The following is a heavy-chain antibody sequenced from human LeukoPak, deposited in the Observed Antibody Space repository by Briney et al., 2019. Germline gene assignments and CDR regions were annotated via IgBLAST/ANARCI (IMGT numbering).Heavy chain of an antibody. CDR2: IYYSGST. CDR1: GGSISSYY. D-gene: IGHD2-2*01. V-gene: IGHV4-59*01. Sequence: PSETLSLTCTVSGGSISSYYWSWIRQPPGKGLEWIGYIYYSGSTNYNPSLKSRVTISVDTSKNQFSLKLSSVTAADTAVYYCARNPAMTHAFDIWGQGTMVTVSS. CDR3: ARNPAMTHAFDI. J-gene: IGHJ3*02.